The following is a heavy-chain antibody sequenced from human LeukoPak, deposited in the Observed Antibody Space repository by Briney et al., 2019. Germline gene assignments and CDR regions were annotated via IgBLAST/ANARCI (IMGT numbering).Heavy chain of an antibody. Sequence: PSETLSLTCTVSGGSISSGDYYWSWIRQPPGKGLEWIGYIYYSGSTYYNPSLKSRVTISVDTSKNQFSLKLSSVTAADTAVYYCARVLWFGELNDAFDIWGQGTMVTVSS. CDR3: ARVLWFGELNDAFDI. V-gene: IGHV4-30-4*01. CDR2: IYYSGST. J-gene: IGHJ3*02. CDR1: GGSISSGDYY. D-gene: IGHD3-10*01.